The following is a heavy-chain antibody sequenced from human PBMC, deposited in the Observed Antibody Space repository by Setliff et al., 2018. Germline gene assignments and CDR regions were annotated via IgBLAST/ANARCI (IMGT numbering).Heavy chain of an antibody. V-gene: IGHV4-34*01. J-gene: IGHJ4*02. D-gene: IGHD5-12*01. CDR1: GGSFSGYY. CDR3: ARGGYSRGPPVYYFDY. CDR2: INHSGST. Sequence: PSETLSLTCAVYGGSFSGYYWSWIRQPPGKGLEWIGEINHSGSTNYNPSLKSRVTISADTSKNQFSLKLSSVTAADTAVYYCARGGYSRGPPVYYFDYWGQGTLVTVSS.